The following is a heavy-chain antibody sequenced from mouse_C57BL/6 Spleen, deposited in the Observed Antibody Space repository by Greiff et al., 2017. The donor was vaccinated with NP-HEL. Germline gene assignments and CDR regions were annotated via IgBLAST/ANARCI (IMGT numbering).Heavy chain of an antibody. Sequence: VQLKQSGTVLARPGASVKMSCKTSGYTFTSYWMHWVKQRPGQGLEWIGAIYPGNSDTSYNQKFKGKAKLTAVTSASTAYMGLSSLTNEDSAVYYCKREGKAIYYGNCDWFAYWGQGTLVTVSA. J-gene: IGHJ3*01. CDR3: KREGKAIYYGNCDWFAY. V-gene: IGHV1-5*01. D-gene: IGHD2-1*01. CDR2: IYPGNSDT. CDR1: GYTFTSYW.